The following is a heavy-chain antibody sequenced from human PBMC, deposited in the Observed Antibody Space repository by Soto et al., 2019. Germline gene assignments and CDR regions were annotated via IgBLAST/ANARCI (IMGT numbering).Heavy chain of an antibody. Sequence: SETLSLTCAGYGGSFRGYYWSWIRQPPGKGLEWIGEINHSGSTNYNPSLKSRVTISVDTSKNQFSLKLSSVTAADTAVYYCAREEAYHYYGSGSYSYWYLDLWGRGTLVT. CDR2: INHSGST. CDR1: GGSFRGYY. V-gene: IGHV4-34*01. J-gene: IGHJ2*01. CDR3: AREEAYHYYGSGSYSYWYLDL. D-gene: IGHD3-10*01.